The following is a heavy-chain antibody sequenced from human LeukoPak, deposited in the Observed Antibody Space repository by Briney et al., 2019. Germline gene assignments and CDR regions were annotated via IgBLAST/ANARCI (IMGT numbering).Heavy chain of an antibody. Sequence: SETLSLTCTVSGGSISSGGYYWSWIRQPPGKGLEWIGYIYHSGSTYYNPSLKSRVTISVDRSKNQFSLKLSSVTAADTAVYYCATSSYGDSPSSYWGQGTLVTVSS. V-gene: IGHV4-30-2*01. CDR2: IYHSGST. CDR3: ATSSYGDSPSSY. D-gene: IGHD4-17*01. J-gene: IGHJ4*02. CDR1: GGSISSGGYY.